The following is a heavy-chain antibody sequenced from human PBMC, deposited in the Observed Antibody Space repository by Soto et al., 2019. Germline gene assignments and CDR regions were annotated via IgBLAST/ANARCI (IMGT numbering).Heavy chain of an antibody. Sequence: GASVKVSCKASGGTFSSYAISWVRQAPGQGLEWMGGIIPIFGTANYAQKLQGRVTMTTDTSTSTAYMELRSLRSDDTAVYYCARDYYDSSGYCDYWGQGTLVTVSS. D-gene: IGHD3-22*01. CDR2: IIPIFGTA. J-gene: IGHJ4*02. V-gene: IGHV1-69*05. CDR3: ARDYYDSSGYCDY. CDR1: GGTFSSYA.